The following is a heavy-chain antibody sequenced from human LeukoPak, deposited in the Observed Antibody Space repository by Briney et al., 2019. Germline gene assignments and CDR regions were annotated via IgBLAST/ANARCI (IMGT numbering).Heavy chain of an antibody. D-gene: IGHD6-19*01. Sequence: PSETLSLTCTVSGGSISSYYWSWIRQPPGKGLEWVGYIYYSVTTNYTPSLKSRLTISVDTSKNQFSLKLSSVTAADTAVYYCARGRAVAGREYFDYWGQGTLLTVSS. CDR1: GGSISSYY. V-gene: IGHV4-59*01. J-gene: IGHJ4*02. CDR2: IYYSVTT. CDR3: ARGRAVAGREYFDY.